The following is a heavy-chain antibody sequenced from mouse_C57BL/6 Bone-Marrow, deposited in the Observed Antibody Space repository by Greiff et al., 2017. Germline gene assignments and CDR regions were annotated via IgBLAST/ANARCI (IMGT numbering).Heavy chain of an antibody. CDR2: IHPNSGST. CDR3: ARAYGSSYAYAMDY. CDR1: GYTFTSYW. V-gene: IGHV1-64*01. J-gene: IGHJ4*01. D-gene: IGHD1-1*01. Sequence: QVQLQQPGAELVKPGASVKLSCKASGYTFTSYWMHWVKQRPGQGLEWIGMIHPNSGSTNYNEKFKSKATLTVDKSSSTAYMQLSSLTSEDAAVYYYARAYGSSYAYAMDYWGQGTSVTVSS.